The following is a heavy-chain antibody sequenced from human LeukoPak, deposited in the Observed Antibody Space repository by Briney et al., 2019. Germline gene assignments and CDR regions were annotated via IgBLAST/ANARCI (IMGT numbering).Heavy chain of an antibody. CDR3: ARRVATRPVYAFDV. Sequence: PSETLSLTCTVSGGSISSYYWSWIRQPAGKGLEWIGRIYTSGSTNYNPSLKSRVTISLDTSKNQFSLRLTSVTAADTAVYYCARRVATRPVYAFDVWGRGTMVTVSS. D-gene: IGHD6-6*01. J-gene: IGHJ3*01. CDR2: IYTSGST. CDR1: GGSISSYY. V-gene: IGHV4-4*07.